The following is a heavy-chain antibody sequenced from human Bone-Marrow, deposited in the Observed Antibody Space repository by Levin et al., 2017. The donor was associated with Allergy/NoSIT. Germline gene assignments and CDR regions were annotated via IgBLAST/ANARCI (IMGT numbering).Heavy chain of an antibody. J-gene: IGHJ6*03. D-gene: IGHD6-25*01. Sequence: GESLKISCAASGFTFSSYAMSWVRQAPWKGLEWVSAITGNTGSTNYADSVKGRFTTSRDNSKNTLYLQMNSLRAEDTAVYYCAKDAAPYYYMDVWGKGTTVTVSS. CDR1: GFTFSSYA. CDR2: ITGNTGST. V-gene: IGHV3-23*01. CDR3: AKDAAPYYYMDV.